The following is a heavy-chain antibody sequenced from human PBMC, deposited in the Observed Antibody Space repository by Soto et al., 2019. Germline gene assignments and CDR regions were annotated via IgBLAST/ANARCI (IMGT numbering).Heavy chain of an antibody. CDR1: GDSLNSGAYY. V-gene: IGHV4-61*03. CDR2: IYHTGST. Sequence: PSETLSLTCNVSGDSLNSGAYYWTWIRQSPGRGLEWIGHIYHTGSTNYNPSLRSRLTISLDTSKNHFSLTLRSVNAVDTGVYYCARSWGGDGYSHWGQEPWSPSPQ. J-gene: IGHJ4*02. CDR3: ARSWGGDGYSH. D-gene: IGHD2-15*01.